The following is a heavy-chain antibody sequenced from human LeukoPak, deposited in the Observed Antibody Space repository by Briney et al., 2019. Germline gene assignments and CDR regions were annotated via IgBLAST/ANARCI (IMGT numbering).Heavy chain of an antibody. Sequence: GSLRLSCAASGFTFSNNWMTWVRQAPGKGLEWVASVKKDASEKYYVDSVKGRFTISRDNSKNTLYLQMNSLRAEDTAVYYCAKDVLSTMIVIGRLDPWGQGTLVTVSS. D-gene: IGHD3-22*01. J-gene: IGHJ5*02. CDR3: AKDVLSTMIVIGRLDP. V-gene: IGHV3-7*01. CDR1: GFTFSNNW. CDR2: VKKDASEK.